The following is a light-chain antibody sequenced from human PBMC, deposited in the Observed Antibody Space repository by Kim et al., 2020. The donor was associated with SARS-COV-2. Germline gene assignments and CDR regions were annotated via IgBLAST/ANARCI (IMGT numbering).Light chain of an antibody. V-gene: IGLV2-14*03. Sequence: QSALTQPASVPGSPGQSITISCTGTSSDVGGYNYVSWYQQHPGKAPKLMIYDVSNRPSGVSNRFSGSKSGNTASLTISGLQAEDEADYYCSSYTSSSTFVFGGGTQLTVL. CDR1: SSDVGGYNY. CDR2: DVS. J-gene: IGLJ2*01. CDR3: SSYTSSSTFV.